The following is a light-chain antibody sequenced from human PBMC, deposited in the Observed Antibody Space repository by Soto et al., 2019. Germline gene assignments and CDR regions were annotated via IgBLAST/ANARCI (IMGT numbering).Light chain of an antibody. CDR2: WAS. J-gene: IGKJ2*01. CDR1: QSGLYSSNNKNY. Sequence: DIVMTQSPDSLVVSLGERATINCKSSQSGLYSSNNKNYLAWYQQKPGQPPKLLIYWASTRESGVPDRFSGSGSGTDFTLTISSLQAEDVAVYYCQQYYTTSSTFGQGTKLEIK. CDR3: QQYYTTSST. V-gene: IGKV4-1*01.